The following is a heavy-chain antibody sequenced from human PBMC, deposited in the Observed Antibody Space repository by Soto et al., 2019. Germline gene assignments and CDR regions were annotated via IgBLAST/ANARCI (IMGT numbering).Heavy chain of an antibody. CDR1: GGTFSIYA. J-gene: IGHJ6*01. V-gene: IGHV1-69*13. CDR2: IIPIFGTA. Sequence: ASGQVSCKASGGTFSIYAISWVRQAPGQGLEWMGGIIPIFGTANYAQKFQGRVTITADESTSTAYMELSSLRSEDTAVYYCAREYSSSLGYYYGMDVWGQGTTVNVSS. CDR3: AREYSSSLGYYYGMDV. D-gene: IGHD6-13*01.